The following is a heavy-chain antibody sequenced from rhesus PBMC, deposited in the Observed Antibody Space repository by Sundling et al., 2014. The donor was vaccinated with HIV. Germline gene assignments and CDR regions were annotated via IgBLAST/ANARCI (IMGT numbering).Heavy chain of an antibody. V-gene: IGHV4-92*01. J-gene: IGHJ5-1*01. CDR1: GGSISSSYW. CDR3: AIRRAVVSSGGFDV. D-gene: IGHD2-39*02. Sequence: QVQLQESGPAVVKPSETLSLTCAVSGGSISSSYWWSWIRQPPGKGLEWVGEVTGNSGSTNYNPSLKSRVTISTDTSNNQFSLNLNSVTAADTAVYYCAIRRAVVSSGGFDVWGPGVFVTVSS. CDR2: VTGNSGST.